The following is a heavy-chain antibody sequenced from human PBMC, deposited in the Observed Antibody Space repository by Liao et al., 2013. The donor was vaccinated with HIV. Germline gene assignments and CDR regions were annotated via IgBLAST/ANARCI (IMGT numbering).Heavy chain of an antibody. D-gene: IGHD7-27*01. Sequence: QVQLQQWGAGLLKPSETLSLTCAVYGGSFSGYYWSWIRQPPGKGRGVDWGKYNHSGSTNYNPSLKSRVTISVDTSKNQFSLKLTSVTAADTAVYYCARGLSLHWGRRKGYFQHWGQGTLVTVSS. CDR1: GGSFSGYY. CDR2: YNHSGST. V-gene: IGHV4-34*01. J-gene: IGHJ1*01. CDR3: ARGLSLHWGRRKGYFQH.